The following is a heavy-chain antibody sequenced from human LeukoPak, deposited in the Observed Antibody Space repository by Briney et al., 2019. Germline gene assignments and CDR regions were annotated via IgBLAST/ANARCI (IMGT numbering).Heavy chain of an antibody. CDR1: GGSISSSSYY. Sequence: SETLSLTCTVSGGSISSSSYYWGKIPQPPGKGLEWIGSIYYSGSTYYNPSLKSRVTISVDTSKNQFSLKLSSVTAADTAVYYCARRSQGSSGYYLFDYWGQGTLVTVSS. J-gene: IGHJ4*02. CDR2: IYYSGST. V-gene: IGHV4-39*01. CDR3: ARRSQGSSGYYLFDY. D-gene: IGHD3-22*01.